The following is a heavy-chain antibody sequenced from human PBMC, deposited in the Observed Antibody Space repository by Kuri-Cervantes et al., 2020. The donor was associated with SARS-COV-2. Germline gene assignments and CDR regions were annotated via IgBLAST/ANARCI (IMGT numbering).Heavy chain of an antibody. J-gene: IGHJ3*02. CDR2: INSDGSST. Sequence: GGSLRLSCGASGFTFSSYWMHWVRQAPGKWLGCVSRINSDGSSTSYADSVKGRFTNSRDNAKNTLYLQMNSLRAEDTAVYYCARDPNDWAFDIWGQGTMVTVSS. CDR3: ARDPNDWAFDI. CDR1: GFTFSSYW. V-gene: IGHV3-74*01. D-gene: IGHD1-1*01.